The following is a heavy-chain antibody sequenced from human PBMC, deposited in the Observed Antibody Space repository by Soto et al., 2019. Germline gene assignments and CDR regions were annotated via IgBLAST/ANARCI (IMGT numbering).Heavy chain of an antibody. D-gene: IGHD6-6*01. Sequence: QVQLVQSGAEVKKPGSSVKVSCKASGGTFSSYAISWVRQAPGQGLEWMGGIIPIFGTANYAQKFPGRVTITADESTSTAYMELSSLRSEDTAVYYCARAGSSSSSFEFYFDYWGQGTLVTVSS. J-gene: IGHJ4*02. V-gene: IGHV1-69*01. CDR1: GGTFSSYA. CDR3: ARAGSSSSSFEFYFDY. CDR2: IIPIFGTA.